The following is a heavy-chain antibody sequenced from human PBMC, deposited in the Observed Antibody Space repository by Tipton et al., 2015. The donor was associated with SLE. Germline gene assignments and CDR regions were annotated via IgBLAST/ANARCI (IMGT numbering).Heavy chain of an antibody. CDR1: GGSISSSSYY. Sequence: TLSLTCNVSGGSISSSSYYWGWIRQPPGKGLEWIGRIYYSGSSYYNPSLKSRVTISVDTSKNQFSLKLSSVTAADTAVYYCAREYSGYDYRTFDHWGQGTLVTVSS. D-gene: IGHD5-12*01. J-gene: IGHJ4*02. CDR3: AREYSGYDYRTFDH. V-gene: IGHV4-39*07. CDR2: IYYSGSS.